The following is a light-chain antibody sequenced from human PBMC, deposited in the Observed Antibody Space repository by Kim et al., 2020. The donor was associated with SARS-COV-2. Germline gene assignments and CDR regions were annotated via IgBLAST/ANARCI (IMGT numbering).Light chain of an antibody. V-gene: IGLV2-11*01. CDR3: CSYAGSYTLL. J-gene: IGLJ2*01. CDR1: SSDVGGYNY. Sequence: QSALTQPRSVSGSPGQSVTISCTGTSSDVGGYNYVSWYQQHPGKAPKLMIYDVSKRPSGVPDRFSGSKSGNTASLTISGLQAADEADYYCCSYAGSYTLLFGGGTQLTVL. CDR2: DVS.